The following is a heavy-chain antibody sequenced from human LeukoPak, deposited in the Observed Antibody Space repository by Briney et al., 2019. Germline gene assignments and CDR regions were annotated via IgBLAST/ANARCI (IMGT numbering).Heavy chain of an antibody. CDR1: GGTFSSYA. J-gene: IGHJ4*02. Sequence: GSSVKVSCKASGGTFSSYAISWVRQAPGQGLEWMGGIIPIFGTANYAQKFQGRVTITTDESTSKAYMELSSLRSEDTAVYYCARTTASVWFGELLFGYFDYWGEGTLVTVSS. CDR2: IIPIFGTA. D-gene: IGHD3-10*01. V-gene: IGHV1-69*05. CDR3: ARTTASVWFGELLFGYFDY.